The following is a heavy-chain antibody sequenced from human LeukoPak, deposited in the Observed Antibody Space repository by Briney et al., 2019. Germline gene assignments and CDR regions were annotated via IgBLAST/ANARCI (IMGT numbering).Heavy chain of an antibody. V-gene: IGHV3-48*01. CDR1: GFTFSSYS. Sequence: GGSLRLSCAASGFTFSSYSMNWVRQAPGKGLEWASYISSGSSTIHYVDSVKGRLTISRDNAKNSLYLQMNSLRVEDTAIYFCARDWAFDYRGQGTLVTVSS. D-gene: IGHD7-27*01. J-gene: IGHJ4*02. CDR2: ISSGSSTI. CDR3: ARDWAFDY.